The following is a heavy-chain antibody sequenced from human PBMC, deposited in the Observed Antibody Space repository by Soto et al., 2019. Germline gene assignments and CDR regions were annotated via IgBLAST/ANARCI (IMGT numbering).Heavy chain of an antibody. CDR2: INHSGST. D-gene: IGHD2-2*01. CDR3: ARGRHGSTSCYAIGY. CDR1: GGSFSGYY. V-gene: IGHV4-34*01. Sequence: SETLSLTCAVYGGSFSGYYWSWIRQPPGKGLEWIGEINHSGSTNYNPSLKSRVTISVDTSKNQFSLKLSSVTAADTAVYYCARGRHGSTSCYAIGYWGQGTLVTVSS. J-gene: IGHJ4*02.